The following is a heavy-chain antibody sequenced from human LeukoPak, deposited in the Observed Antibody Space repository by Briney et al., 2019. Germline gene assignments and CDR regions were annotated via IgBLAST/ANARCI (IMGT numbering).Heavy chain of an antibody. V-gene: IGHV3-7*01. CDR2: IKQEGSEK. CDR1: GFTFSSYW. J-gene: IGHJ4*02. Sequence: GGALRLSSAASGFTFSSYWMSWVRQAPGKGLEWVSNIKQEGSEKYYVESVKGRFTISRDNAKNSLYLQMNSLRAEDTALYYGASGWQLGYWGQGTLVTVSS. CDR3: ASGWQLGY. D-gene: IGHD3-16*01.